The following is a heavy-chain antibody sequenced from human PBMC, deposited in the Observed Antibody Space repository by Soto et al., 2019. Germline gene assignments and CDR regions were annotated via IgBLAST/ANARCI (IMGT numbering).Heavy chain of an antibody. D-gene: IGHD3-3*01. CDR3: ARIQVDYDFWSGYNYPNNWFDP. V-gene: IGHV4-30-4*01. J-gene: IGHJ5*02. Sequence: SETLSLTCTVSGGSISSGDYYWSWIRRPPGKGLEWIGYIYYSGSTYYNPSLKSRVTISVDTSKNQFSLKLSSVTAADTAVYYCARIQVDYDFWSGYNYPNNWFDPWGQGTLVTVSS. CDR2: IYYSGST. CDR1: GGSISSGDYY.